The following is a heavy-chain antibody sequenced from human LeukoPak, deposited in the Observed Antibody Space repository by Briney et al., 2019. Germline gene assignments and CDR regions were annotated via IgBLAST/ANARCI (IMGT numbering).Heavy chain of an antibody. V-gene: IGHV4-4*07. CDR3: AKGYYGDYPD. CDR1: GGSISSDF. CDR2: IYTSGGT. D-gene: IGHD4-17*01. J-gene: IGHJ4*02. Sequence: PSETLSLTCTVSGGSISSDFWGWIRQPAGKGLEWIGRIYTSGGTKYNPPLESRVTMSVDTSKNQLSLKLSSVTAADTAVYYCAKGYYGDYPDWGQGTLVTVSS.